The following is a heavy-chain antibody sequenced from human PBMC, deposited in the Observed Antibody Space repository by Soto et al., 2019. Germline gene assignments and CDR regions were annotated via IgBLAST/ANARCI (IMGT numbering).Heavy chain of an antibody. CDR2: IYWDDAK. J-gene: IGHJ4*02. V-gene: IGHV2-5*02. CDR1: GVSPDPSGVG. CDR3: AHIFDFDWVWAFEY. Sequence: ITFKESGPTPVKPTQTLTLTCTFSGVSPDPSGVGVGWIRQPPGKTLEGLALIYWDDAKRYSPSLNSRLTITKDTSKNQVVLRMTNVDPVDTATYYCAHIFDFDWVWAFEYWGQGALVTVSS. D-gene: IGHD3-9*01.